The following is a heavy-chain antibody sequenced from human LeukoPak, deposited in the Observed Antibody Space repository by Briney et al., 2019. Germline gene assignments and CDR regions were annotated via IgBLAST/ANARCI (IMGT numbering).Heavy chain of an antibody. D-gene: IGHD1-26*01. Sequence: PGGSLRLSCAASGFTFSSYAMSWVRQAPGKGLEWVSAISGSGGSTYYADSVKGRFTISRDNSKNTLYLQMNSLRAEDTAVYYCAKTANIYSGSYGDYFDYWGQGTLVTVSS. J-gene: IGHJ4*02. CDR1: GFTFSSYA. V-gene: IGHV3-23*01. CDR2: ISGSGGST. CDR3: AKTANIYSGSYGDYFDY.